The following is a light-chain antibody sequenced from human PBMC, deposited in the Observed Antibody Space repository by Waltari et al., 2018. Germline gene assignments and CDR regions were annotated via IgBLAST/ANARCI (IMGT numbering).Light chain of an antibody. CDR3: CSFAGSLYV. CDR2: EVS. CDR1: SRDVGAYNR. V-gene: IGLV2-8*01. J-gene: IGLJ1*01. Sequence: QSALTQPPSASGSPGKSVTISSTGSSRDVGAYNRVSWYQQRPGRAPKLMIYEVSKRPSGVPDRFSGSKSGNTASLTVSGLQAEDEGDYYCCSFAGSLYVFGTATKVTVL.